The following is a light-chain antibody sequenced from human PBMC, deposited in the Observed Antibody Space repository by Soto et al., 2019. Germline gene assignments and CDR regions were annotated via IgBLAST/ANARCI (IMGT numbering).Light chain of an antibody. CDR2: DVS. V-gene: IGLV2-14*03. Sequence: QSALTQPASVSGSPGQSITISCTGASSVVGGYNYVSWYQHHPGKAPKLIISDVSNRPSGVSNRFSGSKSGNTASLTISGRQAEDEADYYCTSFTSTSTPRVFGGGTKLTVL. CDR3: TSFTSTSTPRV. J-gene: IGLJ2*01. CDR1: SSVVGGYNY.